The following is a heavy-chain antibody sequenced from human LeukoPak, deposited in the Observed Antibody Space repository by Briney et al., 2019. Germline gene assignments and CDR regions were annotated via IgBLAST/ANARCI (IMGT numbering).Heavy chain of an antibody. J-gene: IGHJ4*02. CDR2: ISYDGSNK. CDR1: GFTFSNYN. CDR3: ARDAPGPLDY. V-gene: IGHV3-30-3*01. Sequence: GGSLRLSCAASGFTFSNYNMNWVRQAPGKGLEWVAVISYDGSNKYYADSVKGRFTISRDNSKNTLYLQMNSLRPEDTAVYYCARDAPGPLDYWGQGTLVTVPS.